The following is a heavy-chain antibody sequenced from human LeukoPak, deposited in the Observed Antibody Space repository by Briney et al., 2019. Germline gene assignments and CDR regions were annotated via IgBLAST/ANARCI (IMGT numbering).Heavy chain of an antibody. D-gene: IGHD6-19*01. CDR2: IIPIFGTA. CDR3: ARAYSVEQWLANYYYYGMDV. CDR1: GGTFSSYA. J-gene: IGHJ6*02. Sequence: SVKVSCKASGGTFSSYAISWVRQAPGQGLGWMGGIIPIFGTANYAQKFQGRVTITADESTSTAYMELSSLRSEDTAVYYCARAYSVEQWLANYYYYGMDVWGQGTTVTVSS. V-gene: IGHV1-69*13.